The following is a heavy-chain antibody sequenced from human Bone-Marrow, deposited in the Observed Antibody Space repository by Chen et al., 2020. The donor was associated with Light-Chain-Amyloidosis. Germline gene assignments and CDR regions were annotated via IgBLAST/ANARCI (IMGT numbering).Heavy chain of an antibody. Sequence: EVQLVETGGGLIQPGGSLRLSCAASGLTVTTRYMTWVRQAPGKGLEWVSTIYTTGKTYYADSVKGRFTISTDNSQNTLYLQMSSLRTDDTAVYFCTRVRVSYDFWKGSLDFWGQGTTVTVSS. CDR1: GLTVTTRY. V-gene: IGHV3-53*02. D-gene: IGHD3-3*01. CDR2: IYTTGKT. J-gene: IGHJ6*02. CDR3: TRVRVSYDFWKGSLDF.